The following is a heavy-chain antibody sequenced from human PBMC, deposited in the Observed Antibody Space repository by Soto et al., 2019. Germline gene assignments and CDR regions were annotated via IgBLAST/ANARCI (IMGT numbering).Heavy chain of an antibody. V-gene: IGHV3-30*18. J-gene: IGHJ4*02. Sequence: QVQLVESGGGVVQPGRSLRLSCAASGFTFSTYGMHWVRQAPGEGPEGVAAISMDGSDKYYADSVKGRFTISRDNSKNTLYLQMSSLRDDDTAVYYCAKGSEAARQELDYWGQGTLVTVSS. CDR2: ISMDGSDK. D-gene: IGHD6-6*01. CDR3: AKGSEAARQELDY. CDR1: GFTFSTYG.